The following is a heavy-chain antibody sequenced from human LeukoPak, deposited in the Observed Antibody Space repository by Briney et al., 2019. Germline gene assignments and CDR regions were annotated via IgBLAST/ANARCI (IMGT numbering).Heavy chain of an antibody. D-gene: IGHD6-6*01. CDR3: AGDSSSSFAFDI. V-gene: IGHV3-21*01. CDR2: ISGSSSYI. J-gene: IGHJ3*02. CDR1: GFIFSSYN. Sequence: PGGSLRLSCAASGFIFSSYNMNWVRQAPGKGLEWVSSISGSSSYIYYADSVKGRFTISRDNAKKSLYLQMNSLRADDTAVYFCAGDSSSSFAFDIWGQGTMATVSS.